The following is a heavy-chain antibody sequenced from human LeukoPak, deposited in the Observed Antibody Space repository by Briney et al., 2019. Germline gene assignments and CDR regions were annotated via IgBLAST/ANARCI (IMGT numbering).Heavy chain of an antibody. D-gene: IGHD5-12*01. CDR1: GGSISSYH. J-gene: IGHJ6*02. Sequence: SETLALTCTGSGGSISSYHWSWIRQPPGKGLDVIGYIYYSGSTNYKSSLKSRVTISVDTSKNQFSLKLSSVTAADTAVYYCARDGSGYDYVYYYGMDVWGQGTTVTVSS. CDR3: ARDGSGYDYVYYYGMDV. V-gene: IGHV4-59*01. CDR2: IYYSGST.